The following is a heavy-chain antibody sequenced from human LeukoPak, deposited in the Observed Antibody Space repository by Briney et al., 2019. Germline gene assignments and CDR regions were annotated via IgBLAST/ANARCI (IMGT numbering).Heavy chain of an antibody. CDR2: INHSGST. J-gene: IGHJ4*02. CDR3: AIVDFDY. V-gene: IGHV4-34*01. Sequence: SETLSLTCAVYGGSFSGYYWSWIRQPPGKGLEWIGEINHSGSTNYNPSLKSRVTISVDTSKNQFSLKLSSVTAADTAVYYGAIVDFDYWGQGTLVTVSS. D-gene: IGHD2-15*01. CDR1: GGSFSGYY.